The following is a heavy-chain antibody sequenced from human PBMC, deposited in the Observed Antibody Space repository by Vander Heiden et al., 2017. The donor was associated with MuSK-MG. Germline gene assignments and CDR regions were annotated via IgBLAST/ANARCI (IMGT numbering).Heavy chain of an antibody. CDR1: GYTFTSYG. J-gene: IGHJ1*01. Sequence: QVQLVQSGAEVKKPGASVKVSCKASGYTFTSYGISWVRQAPGQGLEWMGWISAYNGNTNYAQKLQGRVTMTTDTSTSTAYMELRSLRSDDTAVYYCARGGSVGGPVELFEPEYFQHWGQGTLVTVSS. V-gene: IGHV1-18*01. D-gene: IGHD2-21*01. CDR3: ARGGSVGGPVELFEPEYFQH. CDR2: ISAYNGNT.